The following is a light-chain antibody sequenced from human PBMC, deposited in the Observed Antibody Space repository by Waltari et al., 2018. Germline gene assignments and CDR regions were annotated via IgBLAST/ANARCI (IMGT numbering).Light chain of an antibody. J-gene: IGLJ7*01. CDR3: GTWDSSLSGAV. V-gene: IGLV1-51*02. CDR1: SSNIGNNY. CDR2: ENA. Sequence: QSVLTQPPSVSAAPGQRVTISCSGGSSNIGNNYVSWYRQFHGTAPKLLIYENAERPAGFPGRCSGSKSGTSATLDITGLQAGDEADYYCGTWDSSLSGAVFGGGTHLTVL.